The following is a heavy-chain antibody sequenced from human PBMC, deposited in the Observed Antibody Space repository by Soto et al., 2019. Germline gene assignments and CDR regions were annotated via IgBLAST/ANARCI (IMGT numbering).Heavy chain of an antibody. V-gene: IGHV4-59*01. D-gene: IGHD6-19*01. CDR3: ARSVAVPGAHIDY. CDR2: VYYTGST. Sequence: SETLSLTCSVSGGSISGSYWSWIRQSPGKGLEWLGYVYYTGSTNYSPSLRSRVSVSVDTSKNEFSLRLGSVTAADTAVYFCARSVAVPGAHIDYWGQGTQVTVSS. J-gene: IGHJ4*02. CDR1: GGSISGSY.